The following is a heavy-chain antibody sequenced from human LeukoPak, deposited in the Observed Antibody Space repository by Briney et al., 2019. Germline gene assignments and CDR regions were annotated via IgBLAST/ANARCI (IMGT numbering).Heavy chain of an antibody. CDR1: GFTFSSYE. V-gene: IGHV3-48*03. Sequence: DPGGSLRLSCAASGFTFSSYEMNWVRQAPGKGLEWVSYISSSGSTIYYADSVKVRFTISRDNAKNSLYLQMNSLRAEDTAVYYCARDLYGSGSYYHKFDYWGQGTLVTVSS. CDR2: ISSSGSTI. D-gene: IGHD3-10*01. CDR3: ARDLYGSGSYYHKFDY. J-gene: IGHJ4*02.